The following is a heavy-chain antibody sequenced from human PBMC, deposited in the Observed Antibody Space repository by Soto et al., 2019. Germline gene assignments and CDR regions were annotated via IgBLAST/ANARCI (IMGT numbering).Heavy chain of an antibody. CDR2: IIPIFGTA. CDR1: GGTFSSYA. CDR3: ARESAEGVYDSSGYYYPGAFDI. V-gene: IGHV1-69*06. J-gene: IGHJ3*02. Sequence: ASVTVSCKASGGTFSSYAIRWVRQAPGQGLEWMGGIIPIFGTANYAQKFQGRVTITADKSTSTAYMELSSLRSEDTAVYYCARESAEGVYDSSGYYYPGAFDIWGQGTMVTVSS. D-gene: IGHD3-22*01.